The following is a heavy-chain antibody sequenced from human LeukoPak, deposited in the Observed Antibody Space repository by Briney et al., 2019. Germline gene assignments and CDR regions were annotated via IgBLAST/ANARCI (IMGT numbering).Heavy chain of an antibody. Sequence: GRSLRLSCAASGFTFDDYAMHWVRQAPGKGLEWVSGISWNSGSIGYADSVKGRFTISRDNAKNSLYLQMNSLRAEDTASYYCAKEFGPATQRGAIYYYYGMDVWGQGTTVTVSS. CDR1: GFTFDDYA. CDR2: ISWNSGSI. D-gene: IGHD2-15*01. V-gene: IGHV3-9*01. CDR3: AKEFGPATQRGAIYYYYGMDV. J-gene: IGHJ6*02.